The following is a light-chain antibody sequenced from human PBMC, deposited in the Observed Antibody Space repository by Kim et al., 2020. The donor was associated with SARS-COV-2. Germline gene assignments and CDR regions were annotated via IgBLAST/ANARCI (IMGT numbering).Light chain of an antibody. CDR3: QQRTNWPPALT. J-gene: IGKJ4*01. CDR1: ETVGRY. CDR2: DAS. Sequence: PGERATLSCRASETVGRYLAWYQQKPGQAPRLLIYDASLRATGIPARYSGSGSETDFTLTISSLEPEDFAVYYCQQRTNWPPALTFGGGTKVDIK. V-gene: IGKV3-11*01.